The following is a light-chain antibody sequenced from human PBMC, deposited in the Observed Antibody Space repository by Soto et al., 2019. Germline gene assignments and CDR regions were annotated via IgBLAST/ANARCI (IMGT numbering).Light chain of an antibody. V-gene: IGKV3-20*01. J-gene: IGKJ1*01. CDR1: QSVSSSF. Sequence: EIVLTQSPGTLSLSPGERATLSCRASQSVSSSFLAWYQQKPGQAPRLLIYGASIRATGIPDRFSGSGSGTDFTITISRVEPEDFEVYYCQQYGSSPWTFGQGTKVEIK. CDR3: QQYGSSPWT. CDR2: GAS.